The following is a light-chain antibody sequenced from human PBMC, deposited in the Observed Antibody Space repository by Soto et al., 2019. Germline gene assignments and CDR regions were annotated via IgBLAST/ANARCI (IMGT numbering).Light chain of an antibody. V-gene: IGKV1-5*03. CDR3: QQFNSYPPT. CDR1: QSISSW. J-gene: IGKJ1*01. CDR2: KAS. Sequence: DIQMTQSPSTLSASVGDRVTITCRASQSISSWLAWYQQKPGKAPKVLIYKASNLQSGVPARFSGSGSGTDFTLTISSLQPDDCATYYCQQFNSYPPTFGQGTTVDIK.